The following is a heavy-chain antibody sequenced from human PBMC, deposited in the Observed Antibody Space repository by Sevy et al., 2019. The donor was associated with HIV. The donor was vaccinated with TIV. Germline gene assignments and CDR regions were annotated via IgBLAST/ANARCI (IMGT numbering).Heavy chain of an antibody. V-gene: IGHV4-39*01. CDR3: ARQGGLVDRAFDY. CDR1: GVSMSGSSYD. J-gene: IGHJ4*02. D-gene: IGHD3-10*01. Sequence: SETLSLTCTVSGVSMSGSSYDWSWIRQPPGKGLEWIASFFFTGSTYYNPSLKGRVTISVDTSKSQFSLKLNSVTAADTALYYCARQGGLVDRAFDYWGQGTLVTVSS. CDR2: FFFTGST.